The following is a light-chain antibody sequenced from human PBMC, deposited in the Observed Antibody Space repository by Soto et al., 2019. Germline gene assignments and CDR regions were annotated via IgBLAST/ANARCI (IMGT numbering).Light chain of an antibody. CDR1: QSVTSNY. CDR2: SAS. J-gene: IGKJ2*01. V-gene: IGKV3-20*01. CDR3: QQYGSSPLTYT. Sequence: EIVLTQSPGTLSLSPGERATLSCRASQSVTSNYLAWYQQKPGQAPSLLIYSASSRATGIPDRFSGSGSGTDFTLTISRLEPEDFVVYYCQQYGSSPLTYTFGQGTKLEI.